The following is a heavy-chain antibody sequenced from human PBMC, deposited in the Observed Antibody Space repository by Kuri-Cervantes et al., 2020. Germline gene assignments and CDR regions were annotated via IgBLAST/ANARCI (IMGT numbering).Heavy chain of an antibody. CDR1: GYTFTSYC. V-gene: IGHV1-46*01. J-gene: IGHJ3*02. D-gene: IGHD3-22*01. CDR3: ARDRRAFCYYYDSSGFPVYDAFDI. Sequence: ASVKVSCKASGYTFTSYCMHWVRQAPGQGLEWMGIINPSGGSTSYAQKFQGRVTMTRDTSTSTVYMGLSSLRSEDTAVYYCARDRRAFCYYYDSSGFPVYDAFDIWGQGTMVTVSS. CDR2: INPSGGST.